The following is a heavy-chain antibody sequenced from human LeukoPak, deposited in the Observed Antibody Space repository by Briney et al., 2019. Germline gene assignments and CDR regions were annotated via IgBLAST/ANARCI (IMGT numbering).Heavy chain of an antibody. D-gene: IGHD1-26*01. Sequence: SETLSLTCTVSGGSISSSSYYWSWIRQPPGKGLEWIGYIYYSGSTYYNPSLKSRVTISVDTSKNQFSLKLSSVTAADTAVYYCARGSIVGATLEFDPWGQGTLVTVSS. CDR2: IYYSGST. CDR3: ARGSIVGATLEFDP. CDR1: GGSISSSSYY. V-gene: IGHV4-30-4*08. J-gene: IGHJ5*02.